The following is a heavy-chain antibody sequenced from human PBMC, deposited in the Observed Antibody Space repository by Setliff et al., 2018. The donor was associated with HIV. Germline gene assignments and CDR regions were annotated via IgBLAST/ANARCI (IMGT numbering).Heavy chain of an antibody. V-gene: IGHV3-30-3*01. CDR3: ARGYRVYYYGMDV. Sequence: GGSLRLSCAASGFTFSSYAMHWVRQAPGKGLEWVAVISYDGSNKYYADSVKGRFTISRDNSKNTLYLQMNSLRAEDTAVYYCARGYRVYYYGMDVWGQGTTVTVSS. D-gene: IGHD2-15*01. CDR2: ISYDGSNK. CDR1: GFTFSSYA. J-gene: IGHJ6*02.